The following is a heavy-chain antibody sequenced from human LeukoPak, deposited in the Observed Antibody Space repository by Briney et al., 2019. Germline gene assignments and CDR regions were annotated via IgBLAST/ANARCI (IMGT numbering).Heavy chain of an antibody. CDR3: ARGTMLRGLPKLNSYYSHYYYMDV. J-gene: IGHJ6*03. D-gene: IGHD3-10*01. CDR2: ISSGGST. Sequence: PSETLSLTCTVSGYSISSGYYWGWIRPPPGKGLEWVSVISSGGSTYYADSVKGRFTISRENYKNTLVFQMNSLRGEETAIYYCARGTMLRGLPKLNSYYSHYYYMDVWGKGTTVTISS. V-gene: IGHV3-66*01. CDR1: GYSISSGYY.